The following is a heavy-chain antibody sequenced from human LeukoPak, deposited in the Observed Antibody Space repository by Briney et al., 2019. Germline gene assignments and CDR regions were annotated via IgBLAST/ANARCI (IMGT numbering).Heavy chain of an antibody. D-gene: IGHD6-19*01. CDR1: GFTFSSYW. V-gene: IGHV3-7*01. CDR3: VRWGVEAGMDH. CDR2: INPDGSDT. Sequence: PGGSLRLSCEASGFTFSSYWMGWVRQAPGKGLEWVANINPDGSDTYYVDSVKGRFTISRDNAKKSMFLQMNSLRVEETAVYYCVRWGVEAGMDHWGQGTLITVSS. J-gene: IGHJ4*02.